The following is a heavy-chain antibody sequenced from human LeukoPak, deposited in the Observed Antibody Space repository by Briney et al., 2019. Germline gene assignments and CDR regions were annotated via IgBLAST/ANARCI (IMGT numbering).Heavy chain of an antibody. CDR2: IFHDGTT. CDR1: GFTFSSYAM. CDR3: VRDSSATLAFDI. V-gene: IGHV4-4*02. J-gene: IGHJ3*02. Sequence: GSLRLSCAASGFTFSSYAMSWVRQAPGKGLEWIAKIFHDGTTHYNPSLRSRAAMSVDTSKNDFSLRLSSVTAADTGIYYCVRDSSATLAFDIWGQGTMVTVSS. D-gene: IGHD6-25*01.